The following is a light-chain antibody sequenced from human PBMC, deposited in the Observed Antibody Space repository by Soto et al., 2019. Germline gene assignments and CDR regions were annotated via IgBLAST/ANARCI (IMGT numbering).Light chain of an antibody. CDR3: QSYDSSLSSYV. Sequence: QSVLTQPPSVSGAPGQXXTISCTGSSSNIGAGYDVHWYQQLPGTAPKLLIYGNSNRPSGVPDRFSGSKSGTSASLAITGLQAEDEADYYCQSYDSSLSSYVFGTGTKVTVL. J-gene: IGLJ1*01. CDR1: SSNIGAGYD. CDR2: GNS. V-gene: IGLV1-40*01.